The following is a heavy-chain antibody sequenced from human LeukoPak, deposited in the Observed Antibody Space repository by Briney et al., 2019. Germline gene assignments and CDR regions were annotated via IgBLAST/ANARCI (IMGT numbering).Heavy chain of an antibody. CDR2: IYYSGST. CDR1: GGSISRYY. D-gene: IGHD6-19*01. CDR3: ARGGRSSGWAFDY. Sequence: SETLSLTCTVSGGSISRYYWSWIRQPPGKGLEWIGYIYYSGSTNYNPSLKSRVTISVDTSKNQFSLKLSSVTAADTAVYYCARGGRSSGWAFDYWGQGTLVTVSS. J-gene: IGHJ4*02. V-gene: IGHV4-59*01.